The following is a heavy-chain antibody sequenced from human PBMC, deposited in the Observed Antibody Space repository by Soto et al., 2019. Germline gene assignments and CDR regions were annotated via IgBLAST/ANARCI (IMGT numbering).Heavy chain of an antibody. D-gene: IGHD2-15*01. Sequence: EVKLMGSGGGMAQPGGSLRLSCTASGFPFSSYAMSWIRQAPGSGLEWVAGIGVSYENTKYADSVKGRFTVSRDNSKNTLFLQMNGLRAEDTATYYCARDPPYFSETSGIFDFWGQGTVVTVAA. V-gene: IGHV3-23*01. CDR1: GFPFSSYA. CDR2: IGVSYENT. CDR3: ARDPPYFSETSGIFDF. J-gene: IGHJ4*02.